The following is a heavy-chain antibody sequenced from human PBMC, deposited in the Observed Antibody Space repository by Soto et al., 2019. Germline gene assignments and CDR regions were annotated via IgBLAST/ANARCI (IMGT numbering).Heavy chain of an antibody. J-gene: IGHJ1*01. CDR1: GGSISSSSYY. CDR2: IYYSGST. D-gene: IGHD4-17*01. V-gene: IGHV4-39*01. Sequence: PSETLSLTCTVSGGSISSSSYYWGWIRQPPGKGLEWIGSIYYSGSTYYNPSLKSRVTISVDTSKNQFSLKLSSVTAADTAVYYCARLTHDYGDYEYFQHWGKGTLVTVSS. CDR3: ARLTHDYGDYEYFQH.